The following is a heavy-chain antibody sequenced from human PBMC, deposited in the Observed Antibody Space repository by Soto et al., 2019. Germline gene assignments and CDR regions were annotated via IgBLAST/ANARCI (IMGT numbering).Heavy chain of an antibody. CDR3: ARPVWPSDAFDI. Sequence: ASVEVSCKASGYTFTSCARRWVRQAPGQRLEWMGWINAGNGNTKYSQKFQGRVTITRDTSASTAYMELSSLRSEDTAVYYCARPVWPSDAFDIWGQGTMVTVSS. CDR1: GYTFTSCA. J-gene: IGHJ3*02. CDR2: INAGNGNT. V-gene: IGHV1-3*01.